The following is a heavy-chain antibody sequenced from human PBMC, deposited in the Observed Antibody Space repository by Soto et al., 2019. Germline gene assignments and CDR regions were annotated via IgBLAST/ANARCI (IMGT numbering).Heavy chain of an antibody. CDR1: GFTFSNAW. J-gene: IGHJ6*02. D-gene: IGHD2-2*01. Sequence: GGSLRLSCAASGFTFSNAWMNWVRQAPGKGLEWVGRIKSKTDGGTTDYAAPVKGRFTIARDDSKNTLYLQMNSLKTEDNAVYYCTTDAHRYCSSTSCVAIDVIDDYYYGMDVWGQGTTVTVSS. CDR2: IKSKTDGGTT. V-gene: IGHV3-15*07. CDR3: TTDAHRYCSSTSCVAIDVIDDYYYGMDV.